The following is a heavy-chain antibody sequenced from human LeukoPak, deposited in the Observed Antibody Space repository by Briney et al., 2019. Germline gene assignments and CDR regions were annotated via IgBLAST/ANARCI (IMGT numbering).Heavy chain of an antibody. D-gene: IGHD3-9*01. Sequence: SETLSLTCVVSGGSISRGGYSWSWIRQPPGRGLVFIGYIYHSGATYYNPSLKRRVTISVDRPKDQFSLKLTSVTAADTAVYYCARGPNDILTGYYRTFFDYWGQGALVTVSS. V-gene: IGHV4-30-2*01. J-gene: IGHJ4*02. CDR1: GGSISRGGYS. CDR2: IYHSGAT. CDR3: ARGPNDILTGYYRTFFDY.